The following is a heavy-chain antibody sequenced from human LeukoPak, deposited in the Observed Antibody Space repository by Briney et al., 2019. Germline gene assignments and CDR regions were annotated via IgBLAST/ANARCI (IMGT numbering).Heavy chain of an antibody. CDR3: ARMGGYSGYATH. CDR2: IYSSGSA. J-gene: IGHJ4*02. V-gene: IGHV4-59*08. Sequence: SGTLSLTCSVSGGSISPYYWSWIRQPPGKGLEWIGYIYSSGSANYNPSLKSRVTISVDTSKNHFSLKLSSVTAADTAVYYCARMGGYSGYATHWGQGTLVTVSS. D-gene: IGHD5-12*01. CDR1: GGSISPYY.